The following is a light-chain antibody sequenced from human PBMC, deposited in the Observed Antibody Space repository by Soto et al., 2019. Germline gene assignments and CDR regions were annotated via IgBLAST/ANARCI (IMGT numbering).Light chain of an antibody. CDR3: QQYGSAPWT. V-gene: IGKV3-20*01. J-gene: IGKJ1*01. CDR1: QSVSSSY. Sequence: EIVLTQSPGTLSLSPGERATLSYRASQSVSSSYLAWYQQKPGQAPRLLIHGASSRATGIPDRFSGSGSGTDFTLTISRLAPEDFAVYYCQQYGSAPWTFGQGTKVEIK. CDR2: GAS.